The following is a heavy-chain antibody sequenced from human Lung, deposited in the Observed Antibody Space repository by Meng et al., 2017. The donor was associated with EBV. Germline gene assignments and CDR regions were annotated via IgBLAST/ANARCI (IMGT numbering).Heavy chain of an antibody. Sequence: EVQLVESGGGLVQPGGVLGLSCAASGFTVNSYYMSWVRQAPGKGLEWVSLIYTGGSTSYADSVRGRFTISRDIYKNTVYLQMNSLRVEDTAMYYCARGHGAWGQGTLVTVSS. CDR1: GFTVNSYY. CDR3: ARGHGA. J-gene: IGHJ5*02. V-gene: IGHV3-53*01. D-gene: IGHD3-16*01. CDR2: IYTGGST.